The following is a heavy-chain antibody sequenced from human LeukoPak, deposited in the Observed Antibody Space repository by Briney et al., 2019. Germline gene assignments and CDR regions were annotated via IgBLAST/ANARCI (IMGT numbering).Heavy chain of an antibody. D-gene: IGHD3-10*01. J-gene: IGHJ3*02. CDR2: ISYDGSNK. V-gene: IGHV3-30*18. CDR3: AKAGAGEAFDI. Sequence: GGSLRLSCAASGFTFSSYGMRWARQAPGKGLEWVAVISYDGSNKYYADSVKGRFTISRDNSKNTLYLQMNSLRAEDTAVYYCAKAGAGEAFDIWGQGTMVTVSS. CDR1: GFTFSSYG.